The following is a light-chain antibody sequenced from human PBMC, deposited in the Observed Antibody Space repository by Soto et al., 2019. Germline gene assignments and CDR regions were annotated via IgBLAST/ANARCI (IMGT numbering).Light chain of an antibody. CDR3: QQYGSSGYT. J-gene: IGKJ2*01. CDR2: GAS. V-gene: IGKV3-20*01. CDR1: QSVSSSY. Sequence: EIVLTQSPGTLSLSPGERATLSCRASQSVSSSYLVWYQQKPGQAPRLLIYGASSRATGIPDRFSDSGSGTDFTLTISRLEPEDFAVYYCQQYGSSGYTFGQGTKLEIK.